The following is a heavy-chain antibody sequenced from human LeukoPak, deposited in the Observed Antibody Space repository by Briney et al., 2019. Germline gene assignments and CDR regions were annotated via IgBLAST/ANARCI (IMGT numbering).Heavy chain of an antibody. CDR1: GGSFSGYY. CDR3: ANLHYYDSSGYPSYYYGMDV. D-gene: IGHD3-22*01. Sequence: SGTLSLTCAVYGGSFSGYYWSWIRQPPGKGLEWIGEINHSGSTNYNPSLKSRVTISVDTSKNQFSLKLSSVTAADTAVYYCANLHYYDSSGYPSYYYGMDVWGQGTTVTVSS. V-gene: IGHV4-34*01. CDR2: INHSGST. J-gene: IGHJ6*02.